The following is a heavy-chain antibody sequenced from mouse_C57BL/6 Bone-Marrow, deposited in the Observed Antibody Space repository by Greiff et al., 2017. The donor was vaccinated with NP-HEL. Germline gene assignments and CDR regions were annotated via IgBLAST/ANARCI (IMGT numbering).Heavy chain of an antibody. V-gene: IGHV1-19*01. Sequence: EVQLQQSGPVLVKPGASVKMSCKASGYTFTDYYMNWVKQSHGKSLEWIGVINPYNGGTSYNQKFKGKATLTVDKSSSTAYMELNSLTSEDSAVYYCARDGYYGSTPDYWGQGTTLTVSS. CDR1: GYTFTDYY. CDR3: ARDGYYGSTPDY. J-gene: IGHJ2*01. D-gene: IGHD1-1*01. CDR2: INPYNGGT.